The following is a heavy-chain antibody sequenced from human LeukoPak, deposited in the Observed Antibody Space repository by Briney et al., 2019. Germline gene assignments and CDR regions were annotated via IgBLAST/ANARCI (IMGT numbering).Heavy chain of an antibody. CDR2: INPNNGGT. J-gene: IGHJ6*03. V-gene: IGHV1-2*02. Sequence: ASVKVSFKASGYTFTGYYMHWVRQAPGQGLEWMGWINPNNGGTNYAQKFQGRVTMTRDTSISTVYMELSRLRSDDTAVYYCASRGYYYMDVWGKGTTVTVSS. CDR1: GYTFTGYY. D-gene: IGHD3-10*01. CDR3: ASRGYYYMDV.